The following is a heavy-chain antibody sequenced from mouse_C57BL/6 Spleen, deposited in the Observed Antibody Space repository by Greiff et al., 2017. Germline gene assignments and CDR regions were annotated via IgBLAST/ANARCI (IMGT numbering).Heavy chain of an antibody. CDR1: GYSFTGYF. CDR3: AGPTVLTGKGWYAMDY. D-gene: IGHD4-1*01. CDR2: INPYNGDT. Sequence: EVQLQQSGPELVKPGASVKLSCKASGYSFTGYFMHWVMQSHGKSLEWIGRINPYNGDTFYNQKFKGKATLTVDKSSSTAHMELRSLTSEDSAVYYGAGPTVLTGKGWYAMDYWGQGTSVTVSS. J-gene: IGHJ4*01. V-gene: IGHV1-20*01.